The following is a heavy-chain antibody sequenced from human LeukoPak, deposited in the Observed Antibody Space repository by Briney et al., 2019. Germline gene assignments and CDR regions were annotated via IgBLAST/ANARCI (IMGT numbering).Heavy chain of an antibody. Sequence: RGSLRLSCAASGFTFSSYEMNWVRQAPGKGLEWVSYISSSGSTIYYADSVKGRFTISRDKARNSLYLQMNSLRVEDTAMYYCARDHRYAFDNWGHGALVTVSS. J-gene: IGHJ4*01. V-gene: IGHV3-48*03. CDR3: ARDHRYAFDN. CDR1: GFTFSSYE. CDR2: ISSSGSTI. D-gene: IGHD5-12*01.